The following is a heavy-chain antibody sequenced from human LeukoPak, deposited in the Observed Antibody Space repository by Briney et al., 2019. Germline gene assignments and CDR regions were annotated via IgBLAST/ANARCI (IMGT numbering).Heavy chain of an antibody. J-gene: IGHJ4*02. D-gene: IGHD6-13*01. CDR1: GFTSSSYS. Sequence: AGGSLRLSCAASGFTSSSYSMNWVRQAPGKGLEWVSSISSSSSYIYYADSVKGRFTISRDNAKNSLYLQMNSLRAEDTAVYYCARERQVDSSSWYFDYWGQGTLVTVSS. V-gene: IGHV3-21*01. CDR3: ARERQVDSSSWYFDY. CDR2: ISSSSSYI.